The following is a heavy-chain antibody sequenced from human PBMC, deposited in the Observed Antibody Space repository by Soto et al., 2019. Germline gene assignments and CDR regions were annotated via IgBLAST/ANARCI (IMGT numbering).Heavy chain of an antibody. Sequence: PGGSLRLSCAAFGFTFSDHYMDWVRQAPGKGLEWVGRIRNKANSYTTEYAASVKGRFTISRDDSKNSLFLQMNSLKTEDTAVYYCSRAGILTTPYYFDYWGQGTQVTVSS. CDR1: GFTFSDHY. V-gene: IGHV3-72*01. CDR2: IRNKANSYTT. CDR3: SRAGILTTPYYFDY. J-gene: IGHJ4*01. D-gene: IGHD4-4*01.